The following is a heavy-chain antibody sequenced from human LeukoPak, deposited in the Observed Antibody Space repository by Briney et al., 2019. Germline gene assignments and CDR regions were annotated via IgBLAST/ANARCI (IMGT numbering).Heavy chain of an antibody. CDR1: GGSFSDYY. V-gene: IGHV4-34*01. CDR2: INHSGST. D-gene: IGHD3-10*01. Sequence: SETLSLTCAVYGGSFSDYYWSWIRQPPGKGLEWTGEINHSGSTNYNPSLKSRVTISVDTSKNQFSLKLSSVTAADTAVYYCARLRASMVRGVIIANYYYYYMDVWGKGTTVTISS. J-gene: IGHJ6*03. CDR3: ARLRASMVRGVIIANYYYYYMDV.